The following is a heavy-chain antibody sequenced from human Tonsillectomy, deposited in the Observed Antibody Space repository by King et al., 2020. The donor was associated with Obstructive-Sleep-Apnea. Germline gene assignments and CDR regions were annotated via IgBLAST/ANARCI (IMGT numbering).Heavy chain of an antibody. V-gene: IGHV5-51*01. CDR3: ARRTVVSPADAFDI. Sequence: QLVKSGAEVKKSGASLKISCKGFGYSFTNYWIGWVRQMPGKGLEWMGIIYPGDSDTRYSPSFQGQVTISADKSISTAYLQWSSLKASDTAMYYCARRTVVSPADAFDIWGQGTMVTVSS. J-gene: IGHJ3*02. CDR1: GYSFTNYW. D-gene: IGHD4-23*01. CDR2: IYPGDSDT.